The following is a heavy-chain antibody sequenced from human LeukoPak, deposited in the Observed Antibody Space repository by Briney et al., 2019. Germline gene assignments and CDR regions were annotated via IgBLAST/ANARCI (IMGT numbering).Heavy chain of an antibody. D-gene: IGHD2-2*02. CDR1: GFTVSSNY. CDR2: IYSGGST. CDR3: ARIPLGGPNWFDP. Sequence: GGSLRLSCAASGFTVSSNYMSWVRQAPGKGLEWVSVIYSGGSTYYADSVKGRFTISRDNSKNTLYLQMNSLRAEDTAVYYCARIPLGGPNWFDPWGQGTLVTVPS. J-gene: IGHJ5*02. V-gene: IGHV3-53*01.